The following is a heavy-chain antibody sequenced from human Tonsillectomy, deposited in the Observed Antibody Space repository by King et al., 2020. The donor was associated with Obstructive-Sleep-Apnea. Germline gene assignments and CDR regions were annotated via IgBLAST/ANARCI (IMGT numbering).Heavy chain of an antibody. V-gene: IGHV3-23*04. D-gene: IGHD3-3*01. Sequence: VQLVESGGGLVPPGGSLRLSCAASGFTFSSFAMSWVRQAPGKGLEWVSGISGSGGNTYYEDSVKGRFTLSRDNSKNTLYLQMNSLRAEDTAGYYCAKEERITIFGVAPYGMDVWGQGTTVTVSS. CDR3: AKEERITIFGVAPYGMDV. CDR2: ISGSGGNT. J-gene: IGHJ6*02. CDR1: GFTFSSFA.